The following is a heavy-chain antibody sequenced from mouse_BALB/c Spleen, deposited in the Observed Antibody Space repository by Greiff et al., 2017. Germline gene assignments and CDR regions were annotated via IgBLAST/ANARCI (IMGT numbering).Heavy chain of an antibody. CDR2: IFPGDGST. Sequence: VQLQQSGAELVKPGASVKLSCKASGYTFTSYDINWVRQRPEQGLEWIGWIFPGDGSTKYNEKFKGKATLTVDKSSSTAHMELLSLTSEDSAVYYCNAGYGYGYYAMDYWGQGTSVTVSS. J-gene: IGHJ4*01. V-gene: IGHV1-85*01. CDR1: GYTFTSYD. D-gene: IGHD2-2*01. CDR3: NAGYGYGYYAMDY.